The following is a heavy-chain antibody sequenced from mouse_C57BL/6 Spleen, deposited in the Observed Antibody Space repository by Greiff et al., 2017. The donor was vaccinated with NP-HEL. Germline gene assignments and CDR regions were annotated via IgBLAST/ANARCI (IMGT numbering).Heavy chain of an antibody. D-gene: IGHD2-2*01. Sequence: VQLQQSGPELVKPGASVKISCKASGYSFTDYNMNWVKQSNGKSLEWIGVINPNYGTTSYNQKFKGKATLTVDQSSSTAYMQLNSLTSEDSAVHYCARRGDYGYDGAWFAYWGQGTLVTVSA. J-gene: IGHJ3*01. V-gene: IGHV1-39*01. CDR1: GYSFTDYN. CDR2: INPNYGTT. CDR3: ARRGDYGYDGAWFAY.